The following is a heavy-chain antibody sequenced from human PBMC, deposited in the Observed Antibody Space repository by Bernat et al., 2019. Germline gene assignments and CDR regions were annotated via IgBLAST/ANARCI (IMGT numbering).Heavy chain of an antibody. CDR2: ISSSGTTI. D-gene: IGHD5-18*01. CDR3: ARSEHLWTYYNYYGLDV. Sequence: EVQLVESGGGLVQSGGSLRLSCAASGFTFSSYEMNWVRQTPGKGLEWVSYISSSGTTIYYADSVKGRFTISRDNAQNSLYLQMNSLRADDTAVYYCARSEHLWTYYNYYGLDVWGQGTTVTVSS. V-gene: IGHV3-48*03. J-gene: IGHJ6*02. CDR1: GFTFSSYE.